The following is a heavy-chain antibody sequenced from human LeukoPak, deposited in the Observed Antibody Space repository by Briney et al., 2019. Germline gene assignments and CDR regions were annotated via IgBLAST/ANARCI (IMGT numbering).Heavy chain of an antibody. CDR3: ARDRTAMHYSDY. J-gene: IGHJ4*02. V-gene: IGHV3-33*08. CDR2: IWSDGSRK. CDR1: GFAFTSYT. Sequence: PGGSLRLSCAASGFAFTSYTMHWVRQAPGKGLEWVALIWSDGSRKYYADSMKGRFTISRDNAKSTMYLQMDSLRAEDTAVYYCARDRTAMHYSDYWGQGTLVTVSS. D-gene: IGHD2-2*01.